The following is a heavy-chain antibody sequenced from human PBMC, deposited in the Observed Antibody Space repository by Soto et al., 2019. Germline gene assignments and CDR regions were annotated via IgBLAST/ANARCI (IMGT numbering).Heavy chain of an antibody. J-gene: IGHJ4*02. CDR2: ISYDGSNK. V-gene: IGHV3-30*18. D-gene: IGHD6-19*01. Sequence: GGSLRLSCAASGFTFSSYGMHWVRQAPGKGLEWVAVISYDGSNKYYADSVKGRFTISRDNSKNTLYLQMNSLRAEDTAVYYCAKGGRFAVAGYFDYWGPGTLVTVSS. CDR3: AKGGRFAVAGYFDY. CDR1: GFTFSSYG.